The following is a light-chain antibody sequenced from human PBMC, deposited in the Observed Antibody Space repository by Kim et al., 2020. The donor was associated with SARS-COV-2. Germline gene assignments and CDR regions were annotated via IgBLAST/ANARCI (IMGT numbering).Light chain of an antibody. V-gene: IGKV1-6*01. Sequence: ASVGDRVTITCPASQGIRNDLGWYQQKPGKAPKLLIYAASSLQSGVPSRFSGSGSGTDFTLTISSLQPEDFATYYCLQDYNYPPTFGQGTKVDIK. CDR3: LQDYNYPPT. CDR1: QGIRND. CDR2: AAS. J-gene: IGKJ1*01.